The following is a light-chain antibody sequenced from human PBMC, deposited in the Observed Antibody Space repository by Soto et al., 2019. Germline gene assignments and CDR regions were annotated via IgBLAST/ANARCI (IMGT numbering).Light chain of an antibody. J-gene: IGKJ1*01. V-gene: IGKV3-20*01. CDR1: QSVSSSY. CDR2: GAS. Sequence: EIVLTQSPGTLSLSPRERATLSCSASQSVSSSYLAWYQQKPGQAPRLLIYGASSRATGIPDRFRGSGSGIDFTLTISSLEPEDCAVYYCQQYGSSPWTFGQGTKVEIK. CDR3: QQYGSSPWT.